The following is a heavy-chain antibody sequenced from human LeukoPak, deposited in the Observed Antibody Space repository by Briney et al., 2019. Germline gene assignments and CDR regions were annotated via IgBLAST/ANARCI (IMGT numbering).Heavy chain of an antibody. CDR3: AREEIVVVPAARHYGMDV. J-gene: IGHJ6*02. Sequence: ASVKVSCKASGYTFTSYYMHWVRQAPGQGLEWMGIINPSGGSTSYAQKFQGRVTMTRDTSTSTVYMELSSLRSEDTAVYHCAREEIVVVPAARHYGMDVWGQGTTVTVSS. CDR1: GYTFTSYY. V-gene: IGHV1-46*01. D-gene: IGHD2-2*01. CDR2: INPSGGST.